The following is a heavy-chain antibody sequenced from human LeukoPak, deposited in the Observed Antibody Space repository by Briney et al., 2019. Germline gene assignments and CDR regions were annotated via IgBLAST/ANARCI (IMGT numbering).Heavy chain of an antibody. D-gene: IGHD2-15*01. CDR1: GGSFGGYY. CDR3: ASPPFYCSGGSCYSTPFDS. CDR2: INHSGSA. Sequence: SETLSLTCAVYGGSFGGYYWSWIRQPPGKGLEWGGEINHSGSATYNPSLKSRVTISGDTSKNQFSLKLTSVTAADTAMYYCASPPFYCSGGSCYSTPFDSWGQGTLVTVSS. J-gene: IGHJ4*02. V-gene: IGHV4-34*01.